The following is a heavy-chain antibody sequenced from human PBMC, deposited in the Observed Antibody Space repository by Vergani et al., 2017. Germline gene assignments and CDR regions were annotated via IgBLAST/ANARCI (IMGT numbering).Heavy chain of an antibody. CDR1: GYSFTTYW. D-gene: IGHD1-26*01. CDR2: IYPANSDT. CDR3: TRSGSYYNPPHWD. J-gene: IGHJ4*02. V-gene: IGHV5-51*01. Sequence: EVQLVQSGAEVKKPGESLKISCKGSGYSFTTYWIGWVRQMPGKGLEWMGIIYPANSDTKYSPSFQGQVTISADKSITTAYLQWSSLKASDTDMYFCTRSGSYYNPPHWDWGQGTLVTVSS.